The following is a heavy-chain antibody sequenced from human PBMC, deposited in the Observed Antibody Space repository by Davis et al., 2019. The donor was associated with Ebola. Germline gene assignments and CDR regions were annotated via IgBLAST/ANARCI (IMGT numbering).Heavy chain of an antibody. D-gene: IGHD4-17*01. CDR2: ISAYNGNT. CDR1: GYTFTSYG. Sequence: ASVKVSCKASGYTFTSYGISWVRQAPGQGLEWMGWISAYNGNTNYAQKFQGRVTITADESTSTAYMELSSLRSEDTAVYYCARDDYGDNWFDPWSQGTLVTVSS. CDR3: ARDDYGDNWFDP. V-gene: IGHV1-18*01. J-gene: IGHJ5*02.